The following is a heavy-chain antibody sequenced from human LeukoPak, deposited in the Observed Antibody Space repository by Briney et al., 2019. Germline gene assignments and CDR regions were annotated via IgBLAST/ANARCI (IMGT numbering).Heavy chain of an antibody. V-gene: IGHV3-30*18. CDR3: AKDSDRGGWYPDH. CDR1: GFTFSSYG. Sequence: GRSLRLSCAASGFTFSSYGMHWVRQAPGKGLEWVAVISYDGSNKYHLDSVKGRFTISRDNSKDTLYLQMDSLRPEDTAVYYCAKDSDRGGWYPDHWGQGTLVTVSS. J-gene: IGHJ4*02. D-gene: IGHD6-19*01. CDR2: ISYDGSNK.